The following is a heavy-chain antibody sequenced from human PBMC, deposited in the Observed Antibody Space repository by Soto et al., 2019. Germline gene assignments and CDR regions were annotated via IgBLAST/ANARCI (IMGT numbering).Heavy chain of an antibody. CDR3: ARHRWFGELLNNWFDP. CDR2: MYDSRST. CDR1: SDSISSSPYY. D-gene: IGHD3-10*01. Sequence: QLQLQESGPGLLKPSETLSLTCSVSSDSISSSPYYWGWIRQPPGKGLEWIGSMYDSRSTYYNLSLKSRVTISVDRSTNQFSLELTSVTAADTAVYYCARHRWFGELLNNWFDPWGQGTLVTVSS. V-gene: IGHV4-39*01. J-gene: IGHJ5*02.